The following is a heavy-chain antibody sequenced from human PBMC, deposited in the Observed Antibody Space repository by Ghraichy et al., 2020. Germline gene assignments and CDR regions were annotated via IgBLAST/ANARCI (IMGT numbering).Heavy chain of an antibody. CDR1: GGSFSGYY. CDR3: PQGPLGLFDP. J-gene: IGHJ5*02. D-gene: IGHD7-27*01. V-gene: IGHV4-34*01. CDR2: INHSGST. Sequence: SQTLSLTCAVYGGSFSGYYWSWIRQPPGKGLEWIGEINHSGSTNYNPSLKSRVTISVDTSKNQFSLKLSSVTAADTAVYYCPQGPLGLFDPWGQGTLVTVP.